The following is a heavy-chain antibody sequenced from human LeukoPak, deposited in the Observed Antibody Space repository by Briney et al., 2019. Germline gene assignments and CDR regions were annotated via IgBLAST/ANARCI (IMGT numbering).Heavy chain of an antibody. D-gene: IGHD3-10*01. J-gene: IGHJ2*01. CDR3: ARDRFGSPHWYLDL. CDR2: IYSGGDT. V-gene: IGHV3-53*01. CDR1: GFSVGSNY. Sequence: GGSLRLSCAASGFSVGSNYMNWVRQAPGKGLEWVSVIYSGGDTFYADSVKGRFTISRDSSKNTLYLQMNSLRAEDTAVYYCARDRFGSPHWYLDLWGRGTLVTVSS.